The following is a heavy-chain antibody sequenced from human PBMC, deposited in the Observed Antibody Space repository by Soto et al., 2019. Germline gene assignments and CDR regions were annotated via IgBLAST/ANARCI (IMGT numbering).Heavy chain of an antibody. CDR1: GGSISSGDYY. J-gene: IGHJ4*02. CDR3: AREGLAVAGGYFDY. V-gene: IGHV4-30-4*01. D-gene: IGHD6-19*01. CDR2: IYHSGST. Sequence: SETLSLTCTVSGGSISSGDYYWRWIRQPPGKGLEWIGYIYHSGSTYYNPSLKSRVTISVDTSKNQFSLNLSSVTAADTAVYYCAREGLAVAGGYFDYWGQGTMVTVSS.